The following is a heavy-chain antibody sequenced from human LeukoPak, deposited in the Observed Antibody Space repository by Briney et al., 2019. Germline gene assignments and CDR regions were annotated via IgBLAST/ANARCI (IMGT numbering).Heavy chain of an antibody. CDR3: AKGSGYETYYGVDV. V-gene: IGHV3-9*01. Sequence: GGSLRLSCAASGFTFDDYAMHWVRHAPGKGLEWVSGISWNSGSIGYADSVKGRFTISRDNAKNSLYLQMNSLRAEDTALYYCAKGSGYETYYGVDVWGQGTTVTVSS. D-gene: IGHD5-12*01. J-gene: IGHJ6*02. CDR1: GFTFDDYA. CDR2: ISWNSGSI.